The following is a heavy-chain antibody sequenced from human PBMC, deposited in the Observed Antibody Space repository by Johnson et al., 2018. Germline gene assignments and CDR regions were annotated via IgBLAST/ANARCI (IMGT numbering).Heavy chain of an antibody. CDR2: LSXSNSYG. J-gene: IGHJ1*01. V-gene: IGHV3-21*01. CDR3: VSDLSTTTGGYFHH. Sequence: WVRQAPGQGLEWVXSLSXSNSYGYYADSVKGRFTISRDNAKNSLDLQMNSLRVEAPAVYYCVSDLSTTTGGYFHHWGQGTLVTVSS. D-gene: IGHD1-14*01.